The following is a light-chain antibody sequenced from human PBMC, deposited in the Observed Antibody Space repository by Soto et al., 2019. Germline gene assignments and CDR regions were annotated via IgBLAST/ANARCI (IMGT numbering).Light chain of an antibody. CDR3: QSYDSSLGGNYV. Sequence: QSVLSQPPSVSGAPGQRVTISCTGSSSNIGAGYDAHWFQQVPGTAPKLLISGSTNRPSGVPDRFSGSKSGTSASLAITGLQAEDEADYYCQSYDSSLGGNYVFGTGTKV. CDR1: SSNIGAGYD. CDR2: GST. V-gene: IGLV1-40*01. J-gene: IGLJ1*01.